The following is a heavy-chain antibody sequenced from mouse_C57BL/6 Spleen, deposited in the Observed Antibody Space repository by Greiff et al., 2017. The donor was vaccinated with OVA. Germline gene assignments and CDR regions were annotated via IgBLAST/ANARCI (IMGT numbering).Heavy chain of an antibody. D-gene: IGHD1-1*01. CDR3: ARRYYGSPYYFDY. Sequence: VQLQQSGAELVKPGASVKLSCKASGYTFTSYWMQWVKQRPGQGLEWIGEIDPSDSYTNYNQKFKGKATLTVDTSSSTAYMQLSSLTSEDSAVYYCARRYYGSPYYFDYWGQGTTLTVSS. CDR1: GYTFTSYW. J-gene: IGHJ2*01. V-gene: IGHV1-50*01. CDR2: IDPSDSYT.